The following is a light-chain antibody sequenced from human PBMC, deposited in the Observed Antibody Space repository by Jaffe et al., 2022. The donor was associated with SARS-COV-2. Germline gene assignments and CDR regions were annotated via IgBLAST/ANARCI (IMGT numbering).Light chain of an antibody. CDR1: QSVNSRN. Sequence: EIVLTQSPGILSLSPGERATLSCRASQSVNSRNLGWYQQKPGQAPRLLIHGGSTRATGIPDRFSGSGSGTDFILTISRLEPEDFAVYYCQQYGSSSTWTFGQGTKVEIK. J-gene: IGKJ1*01. CDR2: GGS. CDR3: QQYGSSSTWT. V-gene: IGKV3-20*01.